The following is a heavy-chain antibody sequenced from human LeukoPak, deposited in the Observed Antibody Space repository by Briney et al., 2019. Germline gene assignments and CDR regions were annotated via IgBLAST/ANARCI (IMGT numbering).Heavy chain of an antibody. D-gene: IGHD3-10*01. CDR3: ARSRGEIRGVTDY. CDR2: INPNSGGT. J-gene: IGHJ4*02. CDR1: GYTFTGYY. V-gene: IGHV1-2*02. Sequence: GASVKVSCKASGYTFTGYYMHWVRQAPGQGLEWMGWINPNSGGTNYAQKFQGRVTMTRDTSISTAYMELSRLRSDDTAVYYCARSRGEIRGVTDYWGQGTLVTVSS.